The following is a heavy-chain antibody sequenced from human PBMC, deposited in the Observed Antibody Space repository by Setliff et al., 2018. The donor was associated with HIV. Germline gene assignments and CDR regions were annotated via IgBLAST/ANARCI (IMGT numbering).Heavy chain of an antibody. CDR1: GGSISSGSYY. Sequence: SETLSLTCTFSGGSISSGSYYWTWIRQHPGKALEWIGYIYYSGGTYYNPSLQSRITISVDTSKNQFSLRLTSVTAADTAVYYCARGFRAEYYYYFYMDVWGKGATVTVSS. CDR3: ARGFRAEYYYYFYMDV. V-gene: IGHV4-31*03. J-gene: IGHJ6*03. CDR2: IYYSGGT.